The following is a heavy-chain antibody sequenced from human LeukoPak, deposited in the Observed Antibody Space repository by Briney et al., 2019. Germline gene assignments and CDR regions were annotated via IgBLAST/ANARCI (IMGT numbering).Heavy chain of an antibody. J-gene: IGHJ3*02. V-gene: IGHV4-61*08. Sequence: SETLSLTCTVSGRSISIGDYYWSWIRQPPGKGLEWIGYTYYSGRTNYNPSLKSRVTISVDTSKNQFSLKLSSVTAADTAVYYCARRRTGEAFDIWGQGTMVTVSS. D-gene: IGHD3/OR15-3a*01. CDR3: ARRRTGEAFDI. CDR2: TYYSGRT. CDR1: GRSISIGDYY.